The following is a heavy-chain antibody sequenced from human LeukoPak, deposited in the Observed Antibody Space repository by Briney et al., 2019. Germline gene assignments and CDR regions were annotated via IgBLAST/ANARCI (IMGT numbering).Heavy chain of an antibody. CDR2: IYYSGST. CDR1: GGSISSYY. Sequence: PSETLSLTCTVSGGSISSYYWSWIRQPPGKGLEWIGYIYYSGSTNYNPSLKSRVTISVDTSKNQFSLKRSSVTAAVSAVNYCAREGVVVVADTPYFYHCGMDVWGQGTTVTVSS. CDR3: AREGVVVVADTPYFYHCGMDV. J-gene: IGHJ6*02. D-gene: IGHD2-15*01. V-gene: IGHV4-59*12.